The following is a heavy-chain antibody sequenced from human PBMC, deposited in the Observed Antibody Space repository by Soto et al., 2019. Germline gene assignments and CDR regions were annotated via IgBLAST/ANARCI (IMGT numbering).Heavy chain of an antibody. J-gene: IGHJ1*01. CDR1: GFTFTTYA. CDR2: ITPTGHAV. Sequence: GGSLRLSCAASGFTFTTYAMDWVRQAPGKGLEWLSYITPTGHAVFYAESVKGRFTTSRDNAKNSLSLQMNDLRAEDTGVYYCVKEWYGESNWGQGTLVTVSS. V-gene: IGHV3-48*01. CDR3: VKEWYGESN. D-gene: IGHD3-10*01.